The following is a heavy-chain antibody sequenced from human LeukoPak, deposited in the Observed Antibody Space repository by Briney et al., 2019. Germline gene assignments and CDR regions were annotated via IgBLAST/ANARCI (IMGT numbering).Heavy chain of an antibody. V-gene: IGHV3-66*01. Sequence: PGGSLRLSCAASGFTVSSNYMSWVRQAPGKGLEWVSVIYSGGSTYYADSVKGRFTISRDNSKNTLYLQMNSLRAEDTAVYYCARVTFLYYFDYWGQGTLVTVSS. CDR3: ARVTFLYYFDY. J-gene: IGHJ4*02. D-gene: IGHD3-16*01. CDR1: GFTVSSNY. CDR2: IYSGGST.